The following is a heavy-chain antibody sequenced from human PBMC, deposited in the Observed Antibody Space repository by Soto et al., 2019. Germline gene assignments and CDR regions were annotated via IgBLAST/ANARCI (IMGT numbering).Heavy chain of an antibody. CDR1: GVSISNYY. D-gene: IGHD3-16*01. V-gene: IGHV4-59*01. CDR2: MYYNGNI. J-gene: IGHJ5*01. Sequence: PXETLSLTCNVSGVSISNYYWTWVRQSPEKGLEWIGYMYYNGNINYNPSLKRRVTISIDTSKKQFYLTLKSVTAADTAVYYCASGGNWFDYWGQGDLVTVSS. CDR3: ASGGNWFDY.